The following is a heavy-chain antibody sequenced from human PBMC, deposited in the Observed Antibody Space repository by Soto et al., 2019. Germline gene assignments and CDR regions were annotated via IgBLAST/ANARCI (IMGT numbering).Heavy chain of an antibody. J-gene: IGHJ4*02. CDR3: ASLCSGGGSCYSYY. V-gene: IGHV1-69*02. Sequence: GASVKVSCKASGGTFSSYTISWVRQAPGQGLEWMGRIIPILGIANYAQKFQGRVTITADKSTSTAYMELSSLRSEDTAVYYCASLCSGGGSCYSYYWGQGTLVTVSS. CDR2: IIPILGIA. D-gene: IGHD2-15*01. CDR1: GGTFSSYT.